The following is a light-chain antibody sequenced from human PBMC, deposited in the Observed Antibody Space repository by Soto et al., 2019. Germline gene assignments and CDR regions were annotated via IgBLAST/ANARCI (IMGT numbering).Light chain of an antibody. J-gene: IGKJ2*01. Sequence: EPVMTQSPATLSVSPGERATLSCRATQSVNNNLAWYQQKPGQAPRLLIYGAYTRATGIPARFSGSGSETEFTLTISSLQSEDFAVYYCQHYNNWPYTFGQGTKLESK. CDR2: GAY. V-gene: IGKV3-15*01. CDR1: QSVNNN. CDR3: QHYNNWPYT.